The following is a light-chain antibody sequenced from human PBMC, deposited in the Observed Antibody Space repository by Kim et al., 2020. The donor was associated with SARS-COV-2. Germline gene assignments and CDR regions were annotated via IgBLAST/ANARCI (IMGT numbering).Light chain of an antibody. CDR1: QSVNSY. CDR3: QHRMSWPLT. Sequence: LSLGDRATLSCRASQSVNSYLAWYQQRPGQAPRLLIYEISNRATGVPARFSGSGFGTDFTLTINTLEPEDFAVYYCQHRMSWPLTFGGGTKVDIK. CDR2: EIS. J-gene: IGKJ4*01. V-gene: IGKV3-11*01.